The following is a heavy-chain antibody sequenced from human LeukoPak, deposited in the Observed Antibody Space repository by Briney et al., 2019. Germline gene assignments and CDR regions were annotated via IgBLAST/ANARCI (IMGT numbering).Heavy chain of an antibody. CDR3: PSYCSSTSCFASDAFDI. CDR1: GYSISSGYY. D-gene: IGHD2-2*01. V-gene: IGHV4-38-2*02. J-gene: IGHJ3*02. Sequence: SETLSLTCTVSGYSISSGYYRVWVRQPPGKGLEWIGSIYHSGSTYYNPSLKSRVTISVDTSKNQFSLKLSSVTAADTAVYYCPSYCSSTSCFASDAFDIWGQGTMVTVSS. CDR2: IYHSGST.